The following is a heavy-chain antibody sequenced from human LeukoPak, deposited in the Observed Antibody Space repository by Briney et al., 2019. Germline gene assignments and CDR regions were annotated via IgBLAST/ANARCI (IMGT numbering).Heavy chain of an antibody. J-gene: IGHJ4*02. V-gene: IGHV3-30*04. D-gene: IGHD3-22*01. CDR3: ASNRDSSGYLVSIGY. Sequence: GGSLRLSCAASGFTFSSYAMHWVRQAPGKGLEWVAVISYDGSNKYYADSVKGRFTISRDNSKNTLYLQMNSLRAEDTAVYYCASNRDSSGYLVSIGYWGEGTLVTVSS. CDR1: GFTFSSYA. CDR2: ISYDGSNK.